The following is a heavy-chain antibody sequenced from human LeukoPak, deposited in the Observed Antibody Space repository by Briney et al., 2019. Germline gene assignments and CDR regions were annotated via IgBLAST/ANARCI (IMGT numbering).Heavy chain of an antibody. V-gene: IGHV4-59*01. Sequence: SETLSLTCTVSGGSISSYYWSWIRQPPGKGLEWIGYIYYSGSTNYNPSLKSRVTISVDTSKNQFSLKLSSVTAAGTAVYYCARGNSGYDYGAFDIWGQGTMVTVSS. D-gene: IGHD5-12*01. CDR3: ARGNSGYDYGAFDI. CDR1: GGSISSYY. CDR2: IYYSGST. J-gene: IGHJ3*02.